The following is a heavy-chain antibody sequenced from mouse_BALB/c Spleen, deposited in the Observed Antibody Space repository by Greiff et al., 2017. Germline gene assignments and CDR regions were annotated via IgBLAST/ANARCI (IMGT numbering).Heavy chain of an antibody. D-gene: IGHD2-1*01. CDR3: ARFGNYWYFDV. CDR2: ISSGSSTI. J-gene: IGHJ1*01. Sequence: EVNVVESGGGLVQPGGSRKLSCAASGFTFSSFGMHWVRQAPEKGLEWVAYISSGSSTIYYADTVKGRFTISRDNPKNTLFLQMTSLRSEDTAMYYCARFGNYWYFDVWGAGTTVTVSS. V-gene: IGHV5-17*02. CDR1: GFTFSSFG.